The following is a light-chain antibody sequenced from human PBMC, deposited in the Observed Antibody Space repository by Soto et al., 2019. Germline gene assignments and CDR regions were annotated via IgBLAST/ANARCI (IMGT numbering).Light chain of an antibody. CDR2: GNS. CDR3: QSYDSSLRGSV. J-gene: IGLJ2*01. V-gene: IGLV1-40*01. CDR1: SSNIGAGYD. Sequence: QSVLTQPPSVSGAPGKRVTISCTGRSSNIGAGYDVHWYQQLPGTAPKLLIYGNSNRPSGVPDRFSGSKSGTSASLAITRRQAEDEADYYCQSYDSSLRGSVFGGWNKITVL.